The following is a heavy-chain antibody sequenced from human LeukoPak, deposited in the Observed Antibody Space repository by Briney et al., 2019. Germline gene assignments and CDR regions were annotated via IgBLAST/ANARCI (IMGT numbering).Heavy chain of an antibody. J-gene: IGHJ3*02. CDR3: ARDQSGGRGLNAFDI. Sequence: SETLSLTCTVSGASISSYSWSWIRQPPGKGLEWIGYICYSESSNYNPSLKSRVTISLDTSKNQFSLKLNSVTAADTAVYYCARDQSGGRGLNAFDIWGQGTMVTVSS. V-gene: IGHV4-59*12. CDR2: ICYSESS. D-gene: IGHD2-15*01. CDR1: GASISSYS.